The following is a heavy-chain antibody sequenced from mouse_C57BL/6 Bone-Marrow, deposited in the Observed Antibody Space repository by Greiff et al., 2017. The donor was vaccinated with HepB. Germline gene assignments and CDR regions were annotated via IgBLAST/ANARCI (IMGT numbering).Heavy chain of an antibody. CDR3: ASRDGYYSAWCAY. J-gene: IGHJ3*01. Sequence: VQLQQSGPGLVQPSQSLSITCTVSGFSLTSYGVHWVRQSPGKGLEWLGVIWSGGSTDYNAAFISRLIISKDNSKSQVVFKMNSLQADDTAIYYCASRDGYYSAWCAYWGRGTLVTVSA. D-gene: IGHD2-3*01. V-gene: IGHV2-2*01. CDR1: GFSLTSYG. CDR2: IWSGGST.